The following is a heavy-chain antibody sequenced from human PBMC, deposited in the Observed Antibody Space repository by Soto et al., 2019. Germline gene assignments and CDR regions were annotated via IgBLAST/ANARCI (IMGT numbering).Heavy chain of an antibody. CDR3: ARDYYGGNSADWFDP. CDR1: GGSISSGGYY. CDR2: IYYSGST. V-gene: IGHV4-31*03. J-gene: IGHJ5*02. Sequence: SETLSLTCTVSGGSISSGGYYWSWIRQHPGKGLEWIGYIYYSGSTYYNPSLKSRVTISVDTSKNQFSLKLSSVTAADTAVYYCARDYYGGNSADWFDPWGQGTLVTVSS. D-gene: IGHD4-17*01.